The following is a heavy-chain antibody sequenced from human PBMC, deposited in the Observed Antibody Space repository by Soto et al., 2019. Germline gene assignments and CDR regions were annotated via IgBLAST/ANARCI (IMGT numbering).Heavy chain of an antibody. CDR2: IIPIFGTA. Sequence: GASVKVSCKASGGTFSSYAISWVLQAPGQGLEWMGGIIPIFGTANYAQKFQGRVTITADKSTSTAYMELSSLRSEDTAVYYCARSGYYYGSGSFPHWGQGTLVTVSS. J-gene: IGHJ4*02. CDR3: ARSGYYYGSGSFPH. V-gene: IGHV1-69*06. D-gene: IGHD3-10*01. CDR1: GGTFSSYA.